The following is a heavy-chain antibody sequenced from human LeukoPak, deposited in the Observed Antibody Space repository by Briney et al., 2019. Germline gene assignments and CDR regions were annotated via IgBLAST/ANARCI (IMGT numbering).Heavy chain of an antibody. CDR2: ISSSSSYI. CDR3: AIDRSGWPIDY. CDR1: GFTFSSYS. J-gene: IGHJ4*02. V-gene: IGHV3-21*04. Sequence: GGSLRLSCAASGFTFSSYSMNWVRQAPGKGLEWVSSISSSSSYIYYADSVKGRFTISRDNSKNTLYLQMNSLRAEDTAVYYCAIDRSGWPIDYWGQGTLVTVSS. D-gene: IGHD6-19*01.